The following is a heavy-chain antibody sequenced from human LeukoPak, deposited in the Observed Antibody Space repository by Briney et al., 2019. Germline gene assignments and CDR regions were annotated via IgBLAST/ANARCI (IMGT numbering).Heavy chain of an antibody. J-gene: IGHJ3*02. CDR2: IYYSGSI. D-gene: IGHD3-22*01. CDR1: GGSISSSSYY. V-gene: IGHV4-39*07. CDR3: ARDDSSGYYYAVDI. Sequence: SETLSLTCTVSGGSISSSSYYWGWIRQPPGKGREWIGSIYYSGSIYYNPSRKSRVTISVDTSKNQFSLKLSSVTAADTAVYYCARDDSSGYYYAVDIWGQGTMVTVSS.